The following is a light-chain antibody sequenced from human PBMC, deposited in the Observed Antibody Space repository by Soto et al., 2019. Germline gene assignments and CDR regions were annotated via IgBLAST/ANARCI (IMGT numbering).Light chain of an antibody. CDR3: KQYNSYPWT. J-gene: IGKJ1*01. V-gene: IGKV1-5*01. CDR1: QGISRW. CDR2: DAS. Sequence: DIQITQSPSTLSAYAAQTVAITSRASQGISRWLAWYQQKAGKAPKFLIYDASSLESGVPSRFSGSGSGTEFTLTISTLQPDDFATYSCKQYNSYPWTFGKGTKVDIK.